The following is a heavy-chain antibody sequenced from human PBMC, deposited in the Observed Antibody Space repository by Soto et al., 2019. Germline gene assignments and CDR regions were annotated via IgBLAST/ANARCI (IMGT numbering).Heavy chain of an antibody. CDR1: GYSFSSYW. CDR2: IDPSDSYT. Sequence: GESLKISCKGSGYSFSSYWITWVRQMPGKGLEWMGRIDPSDSYTNYSPSFQGHVTISADKSISTAYLQWSSLKASDTAMYYCARQAIFGVIIIAFDIWGQGTMVTVSS. CDR3: ARQAIFGVIIIAFDI. V-gene: IGHV5-10-1*01. J-gene: IGHJ3*02. D-gene: IGHD3-3*01.